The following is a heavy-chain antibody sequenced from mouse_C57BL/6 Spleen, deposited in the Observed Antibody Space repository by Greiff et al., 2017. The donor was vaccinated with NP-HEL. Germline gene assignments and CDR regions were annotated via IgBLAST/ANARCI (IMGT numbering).Heavy chain of an antibody. J-gene: IGHJ4*01. CDR3: ARSPYYGTLYAMDY. CDR1: GYTFTSYW. V-gene: IGHV1-64*01. Sequence: VQLQQPGAELVKPGASVKLSCKASGYTFTSYWMHWVKQRPGPGLEWIGMIHPNSGSTNYNEKFKSKATLTVDKSSSTAYMQLSSLTSEDSAVYYCARSPYYGTLYAMDYWGQGTSVTVSS. CDR2: IHPNSGST. D-gene: IGHD1-1*01.